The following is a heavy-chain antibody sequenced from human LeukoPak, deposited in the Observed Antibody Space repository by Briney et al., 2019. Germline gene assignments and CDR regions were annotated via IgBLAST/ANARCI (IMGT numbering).Heavy chain of an antibody. D-gene: IGHD6-13*01. CDR2: IYWDDAK. CDR3: VHRSRVTESWYDY. J-gene: IGHJ4*02. V-gene: IGHV2-5*02. CDR1: GFLLTTRGVS. Sequence: SGPTVVKPTQTLTVHCTFSGFLLTTRGVSVAWVRQPPGKALEWLALIYWDDAKRYSPSLRSRVTITKDTSKNQVVLTMTNMDPVDTATYYCVHRSRVTESWYDYWGQGTLVTVSS.